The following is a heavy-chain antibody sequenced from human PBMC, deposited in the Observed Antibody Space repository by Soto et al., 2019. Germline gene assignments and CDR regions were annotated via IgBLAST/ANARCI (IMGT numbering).Heavy chain of an antibody. CDR3: ARQRDIVLMVYAMPKNWFDP. V-gene: IGHV4-39*01. J-gene: IGHJ5*02. Sequence: SETLSLTCTVSGGSISSSSYYWGWIRQPPGKGLEWIGSIYYSGSTYYNPSLKSRVTISVDTSKTQFSLKLSSVTAADTAVYYCARQRDIVLMVYAMPKNWFDPWGQGTLVTVSS. CDR1: GGSISSSSYY. CDR2: IYYSGST. D-gene: IGHD2-8*01.